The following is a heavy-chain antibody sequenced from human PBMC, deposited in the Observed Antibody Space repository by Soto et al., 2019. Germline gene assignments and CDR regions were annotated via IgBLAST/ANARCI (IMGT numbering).Heavy chain of an antibody. Sequence: QVQLQESGPGLVKPSQTLSLTCTVSGGSISRSGYFWSWIRQHPGKGLEGIGYIYDSGSTYYNPPLKSRVSLSVDTSKNQFSLNLTSVTAADTAMYYCARSSRSYFDYWGQGTLVTVSS. CDR2: IYDSGST. CDR1: GGSISRSGYF. J-gene: IGHJ4*02. CDR3: ARSSRSYFDY. V-gene: IGHV4-31*03.